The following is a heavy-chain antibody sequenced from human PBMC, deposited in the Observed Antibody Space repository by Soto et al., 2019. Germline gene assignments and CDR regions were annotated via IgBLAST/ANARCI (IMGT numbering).Heavy chain of an antibody. V-gene: IGHV3-74*01. Sequence: RWSLRLSCASSVFTFSSYWMHWVRQAPGKGLVWVSRINSDGSSTSYADSVKGRFTISRDNAKNTLYLQMNSLRAEDTAVYYCARDLQYDFWSGFGYYYGMDVWGQGTTVTVSS. CDR1: VFTFSSYW. CDR2: INSDGSST. D-gene: IGHD3-3*01. CDR3: ARDLQYDFWSGFGYYYGMDV. J-gene: IGHJ6*02.